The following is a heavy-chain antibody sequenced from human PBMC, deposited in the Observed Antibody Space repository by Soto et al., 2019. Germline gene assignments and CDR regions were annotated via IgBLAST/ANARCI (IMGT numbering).Heavy chain of an antibody. J-gene: IGHJ3*01. Sequence: TLSLTCAVSGGSISSSYWWSWVRQPPGKGLEWIGEIFHSGSTNYNPSLKGRVTILVDKSKNQFSLKLSSVTAADTAVYYCARRRITMIAVVLEAFDVWGQGTMVTVSS. V-gene: IGHV4-4*02. CDR3: ARRRITMIAVVLEAFDV. D-gene: IGHD3-22*01. CDR2: IFHSGST. CDR1: GGSISSSYW.